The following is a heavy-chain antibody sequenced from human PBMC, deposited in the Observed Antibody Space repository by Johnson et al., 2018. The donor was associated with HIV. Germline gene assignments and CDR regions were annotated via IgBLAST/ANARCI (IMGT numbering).Heavy chain of an antibody. V-gene: IGHV3-30*02. CDR3: ARDPRSSSWYYYSNDACDI. CDR1: GFTFSNYG. CDR2: IRYDGSNK. J-gene: IGHJ3*02. D-gene: IGHD6-13*01. Sequence: QVQLVESGGGVVQPGGSLRLSCAASGFTFSNYGMHWVRQAPGKGLEWVAFIRYDGSNKHYAGSVKGRFTISRDNSKNTLYLQMNSLRAEDTAVYYCARDPRSSSWYYYSNDACDIWGQGTMVTVSS.